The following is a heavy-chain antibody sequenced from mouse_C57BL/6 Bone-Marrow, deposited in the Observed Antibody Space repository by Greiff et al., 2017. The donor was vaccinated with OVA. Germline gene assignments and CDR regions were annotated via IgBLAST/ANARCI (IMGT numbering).Heavy chain of an antibody. CDR3: ARDYCGSRWGAMDY. CDR2: INPSSGYP. Sequence: VQLQQSGAELAKPGASVKLSCKASGYTFTSYWMHWVKQRPGQGLEWIGYINPSSGYPKYNQKFKDKATLTADKSYSTAYMQLSSLTYEDSAVYDCARDYCGSRWGAMDYWGQGTSVTVSS. CDR1: GYTFTSYW. V-gene: IGHV1-7*01. D-gene: IGHD1-1*01. J-gene: IGHJ4*01.